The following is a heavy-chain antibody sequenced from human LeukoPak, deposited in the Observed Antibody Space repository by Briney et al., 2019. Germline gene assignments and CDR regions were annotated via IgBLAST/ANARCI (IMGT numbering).Heavy chain of an antibody. V-gene: IGHV3-30*18. J-gene: IGHJ4*02. CDR1: GFTFSSYG. D-gene: IGHD3/OR15-3a*01. Sequence: GKSLRLSCAASGFTFSSYGMHWVCQAPGKGLEWVAAISYDGSDKYYADSVRGRFTISRDNSKNTLYLQMNSLRAEDTAVYYCAKRGVGTAYPYYFEYWGQGTLVTVS. CDR2: ISYDGSDK. CDR3: AKRGVGTAYPYYFEY.